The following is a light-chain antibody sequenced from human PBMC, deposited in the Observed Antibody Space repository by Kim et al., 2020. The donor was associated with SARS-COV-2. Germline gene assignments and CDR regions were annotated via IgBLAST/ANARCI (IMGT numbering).Light chain of an antibody. Sequence: EIVMTQSPATLSVSPGERATLSCRASQSVRSNLAWYQQKPGQAPRLLIYGASTRATDIPARFSGSGSGTEFTLTISSLQSEDFAVYYCQQYKHWPPNTFGGGTKVEI. CDR1: QSVRSN. J-gene: IGKJ4*01. CDR3: QQYKHWPPNT. V-gene: IGKV3-15*01. CDR2: GAS.